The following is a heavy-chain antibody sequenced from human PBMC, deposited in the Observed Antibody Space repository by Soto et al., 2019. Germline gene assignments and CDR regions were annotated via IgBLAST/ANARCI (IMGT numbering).Heavy chain of an antibody. Sequence: QVQLVQSGAEVKKPGSSVKVSCKASGGTFSSYAISWVRQAPGQGLEWMGEIIPIFGTANYAQKFQGRVTITADESTSTAYMELSGLRSADTAVYYCARDRGPSSGYYPYWFDPWGQGTLVTVSS. J-gene: IGHJ5*02. CDR3: ARDRGPSSGYYPYWFDP. V-gene: IGHV1-69*12. CDR1: GGTFSSYA. CDR2: IIPIFGTA. D-gene: IGHD3-22*01.